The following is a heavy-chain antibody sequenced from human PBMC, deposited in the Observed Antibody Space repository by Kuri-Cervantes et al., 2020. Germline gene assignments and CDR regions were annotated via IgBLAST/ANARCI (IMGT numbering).Heavy chain of an antibody. V-gene: IGHV3-30*19. Sequence: GESLKISCAASRFTFSHFGMHWVRQAPGKGLEWVAVISYDGSNKYYADSVKGRFTISRDNSKNTLFLQMNSLRAEDTAVYYCARDGSGSPAHDYWGQGTLVTVSS. J-gene: IGHJ4*02. CDR3: ARDGSGSPAHDY. D-gene: IGHD1-26*01. CDR2: ISYDGSNK. CDR1: RFTFSHFG.